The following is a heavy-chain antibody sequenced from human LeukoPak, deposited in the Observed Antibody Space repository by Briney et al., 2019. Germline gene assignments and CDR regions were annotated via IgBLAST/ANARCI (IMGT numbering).Heavy chain of an antibody. CDR1: GFTLSSYA. CDR3: AKRPDGSDWYQMHY. V-gene: IGHV3-30*18. CDR2: ISYDGRNE. D-gene: IGHD6-19*01. Sequence: GGSLRLSCAASGFTLSSYAMHWVRQAPGKGPEWVATISYDGRNEHYSDSVKGRFTISRDNSKDTLFLQMDNLRAEDTAVYYCAKRPDGSDWYQMHYWGQGTLVTVSS. J-gene: IGHJ4*02.